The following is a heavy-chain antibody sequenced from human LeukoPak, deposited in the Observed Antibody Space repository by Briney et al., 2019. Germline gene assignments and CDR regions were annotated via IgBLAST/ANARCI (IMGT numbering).Heavy chain of an antibody. V-gene: IGHV3-33*06. J-gene: IGHJ4*02. D-gene: IGHD3-22*01. CDR2: IWYDGSNK. CDR3: AKDGNYYDSSGYYSNPLDY. Sequence: PGGSLRLSCAASGFTFSSYGMHWVRQAPGKGLEWVAVIWYDGSNKYYADSVKGRFTISRDNSKNTLYLQMNSLRAEDTAVYYCAKDGNYYDSSGYYSNPLDYWGQGTLVTVSS. CDR1: GFTFSSYG.